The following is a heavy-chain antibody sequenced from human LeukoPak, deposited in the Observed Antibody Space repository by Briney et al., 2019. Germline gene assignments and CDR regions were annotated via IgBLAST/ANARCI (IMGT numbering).Heavy chain of an antibody. CDR2: IDYSGST. CDR1: GGSVSSGSYY. D-gene: IGHD2-15*01. CDR3: ARRWYHAYCDY. J-gene: IGHJ4*02. Sequence: PSETLSLTCTVSGGSVSSGSYYWNWIRQPPGKGLEWIGCIDYSGSTYYNPFLKSRVTVSADTSKNQFSLKLTSVTAADTAVYYCARRWYHAYCDYWGQGSLVTVSS. V-gene: IGHV4-61*01.